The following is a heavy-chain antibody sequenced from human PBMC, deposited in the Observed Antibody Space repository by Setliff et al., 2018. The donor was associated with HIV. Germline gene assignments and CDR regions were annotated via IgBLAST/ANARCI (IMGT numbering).Heavy chain of an antibody. V-gene: IGHV4-59*11. Sequence: SETLSLTCTVSGASISSHYWNWIRQSPGKGLEWIGSIYYSETTNNNPSLKSRVTISVDTSKNQLSLKLRSVTAADTAVYYCARDPGGLYCRSTSCQGGCFDPWGQGTLVTVSS. D-gene: IGHD2-2*01. CDR1: GASISSHY. CDR3: ARDPGGLYCRSTSCQGGCFDP. CDR2: IYYSETT. J-gene: IGHJ5*02.